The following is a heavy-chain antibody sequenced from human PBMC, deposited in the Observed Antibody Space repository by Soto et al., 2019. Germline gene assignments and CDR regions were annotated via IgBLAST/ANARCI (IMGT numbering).Heavy chain of an antibody. V-gene: IGHV3-21*01. CDR3: ARGAPGRDGYNLDFQH. Sequence: LRLSCAASGFTFSTYAMNWVRQAPGKGLEWVSSISSSSSFRYYADSVKGRFTISRDNAKNSLYLQMNSLRAQDTAVYYCARGAPGRDGYNLDFQHWGQGTLVTVSS. J-gene: IGHJ1*01. D-gene: IGHD5-12*01. CDR1: GFTFSTYA. CDR2: ISSSSSFR.